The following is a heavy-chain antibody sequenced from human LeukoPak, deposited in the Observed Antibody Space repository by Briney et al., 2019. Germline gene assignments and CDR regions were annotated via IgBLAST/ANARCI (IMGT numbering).Heavy chain of an antibody. CDR3: ARENSGSYREFDY. D-gene: IGHD1-26*01. Sequence: SETLSLTCTVSGVSISSYYWSWLRQPAGKGLEWVGRIYTSGSTNYNASLKSRVSMSVDTSKNQFSLKLSSVTAADTAVFYCARENSGSYREFDYWGQGTLVTVS. CDR1: GVSISSYY. J-gene: IGHJ4*02. CDR2: IYTSGST. V-gene: IGHV4-4*07.